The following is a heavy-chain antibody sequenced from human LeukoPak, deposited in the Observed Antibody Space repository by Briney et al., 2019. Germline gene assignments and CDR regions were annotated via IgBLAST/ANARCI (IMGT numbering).Heavy chain of an antibody. Sequence: PSETLSLTCTVSGGSISSYYWSWIRRPPGQGLEWIGYIYYSGSTNCNPSLKSRVTISVDTSKNQFSLKLSSVTAADTAVYYCAREDVYGGNSDYWGQGTLVTVSS. D-gene: IGHD4-23*01. J-gene: IGHJ4*02. CDR2: IYYSGST. CDR1: GGSISSYY. CDR3: AREDVYGGNSDY. V-gene: IGHV4-59*01.